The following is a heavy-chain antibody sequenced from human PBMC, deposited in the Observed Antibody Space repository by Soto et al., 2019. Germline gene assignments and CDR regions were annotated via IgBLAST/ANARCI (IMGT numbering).Heavy chain of an antibody. V-gene: IGHV4-59*01. D-gene: IGHD3-16*02. Sequence: SETLSLTCTVSGGSISSYYWSWIRQPPGKGLEWIGYIYYSGSTNYNPSLKSRVTISVDTSKNQFSLKLSSVTAADTAVYYCARASESVIEMADYFDYWGQGTLVTVSS. J-gene: IGHJ4*02. CDR3: ARASESVIEMADYFDY. CDR1: GGSISSYY. CDR2: IYYSGST.